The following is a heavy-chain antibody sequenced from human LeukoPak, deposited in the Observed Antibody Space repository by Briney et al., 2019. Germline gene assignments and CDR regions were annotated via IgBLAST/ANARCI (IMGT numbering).Heavy chain of an antibody. CDR2: IIPISGTT. CDR3: ARKLRLGGNWFDP. Sequence: SVKVSCKTSGGTFSSYAITWVRQAPGQGLEWMGKIIPISGTTNYAQKFQGRVTFTADESTSTAYMELSSLRSEDTALYYCARKLRLGGNWFDPWGQGTLVTVSS. V-gene: IGHV1-69*13. D-gene: IGHD1-26*01. CDR1: GGTFSSYA. J-gene: IGHJ5*02.